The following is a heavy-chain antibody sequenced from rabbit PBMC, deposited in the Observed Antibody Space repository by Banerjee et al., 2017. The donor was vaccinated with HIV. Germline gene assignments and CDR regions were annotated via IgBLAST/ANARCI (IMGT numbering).Heavy chain of an antibody. CDR2: INTGGGST. J-gene: IGHJ4*01. CDR1: GFSFSSGYD. D-gene: IGHD2-1*01. Sequence: QQLVESGGGLVKPGASLTLTCKASGFSFSSGYDMCWVRQAPGKGLEWIGCINTGGGSTYYANWAKGRFTISKTSSTTVTLQMTSLTAADTATYFCARDPSYDEYGDSLYYFDLWGPGTLVTVS. V-gene: IGHV1S40*01. CDR3: ARDPSYDEYGDSLYYFDL.